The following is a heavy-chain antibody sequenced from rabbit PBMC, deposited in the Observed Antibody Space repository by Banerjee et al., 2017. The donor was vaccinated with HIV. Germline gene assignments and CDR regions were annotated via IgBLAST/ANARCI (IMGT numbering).Heavy chain of an antibody. Sequence: QEQLEESGGDLVKPEGSLTLTCTASGFSFSSSYYMCWVRQAPGKGPEWIACIYGGSSGSTYYASWAKGRFTISRTSSTTVTLQMTSLTAADTASYFCARDLAGVIGWNFNLWGQGTLVTVS. CDR1: GFSFSSSYY. CDR3: ARDLAGVIGWNFNL. CDR2: IYGGSSGST. V-gene: IGHV1S45*01. J-gene: IGHJ4*01. D-gene: IGHD4-1*01.